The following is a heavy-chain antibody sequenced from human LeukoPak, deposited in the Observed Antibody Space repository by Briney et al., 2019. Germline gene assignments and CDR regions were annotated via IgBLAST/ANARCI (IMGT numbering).Heavy chain of an antibody. D-gene: IGHD3-9*01. CDR2: INTNTGNP. V-gene: IGHV7-4-1*02. CDR1: GYTFTSYA. J-gene: IGHJ6*03. Sequence: ASVKVSCKASGYTFTSYAMNWVRQAPGQGLEWMGWINTNTGNPTYAQGFTGRFVFSLDTSVSTAYLQISSLKAEDTAVYYCARVGAPIFYYYMDVWGKGTTVTVSS. CDR3: ARVGAPIFYYYMDV.